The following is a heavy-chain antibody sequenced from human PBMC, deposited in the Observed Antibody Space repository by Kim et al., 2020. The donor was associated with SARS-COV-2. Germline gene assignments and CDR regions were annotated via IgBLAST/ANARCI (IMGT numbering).Heavy chain of an antibody. CDR3: ARGVSGWDN. Sequence: GSTNYNPSLKSRVNISLDTSKNQFSLKLSPVTAADTAVYYCARGVSGWDNWGQGTLVTVSS. D-gene: IGHD6-19*01. J-gene: IGHJ4*02. V-gene: IGHV4-34*01. CDR2: GST.